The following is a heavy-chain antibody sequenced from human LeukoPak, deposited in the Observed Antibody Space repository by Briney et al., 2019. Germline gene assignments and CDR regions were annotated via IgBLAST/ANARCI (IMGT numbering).Heavy chain of an antibody. D-gene: IGHD1-26*01. CDR1: GYTFTRYY. CDR2: INPNSGGT. Sequence: ASVKVSCKASGYTFTRYYMHWVRQAPGQGLEWMGWINPNSGGTNYAQKFQGRVTMTRDTSISTAYMELSRLRSDDTAVYYCARSEWELLSYYYYYYMDVWGKGTTVTISS. V-gene: IGHV1-2*02. J-gene: IGHJ6*03. CDR3: ARSEWELLSYYYYYYMDV.